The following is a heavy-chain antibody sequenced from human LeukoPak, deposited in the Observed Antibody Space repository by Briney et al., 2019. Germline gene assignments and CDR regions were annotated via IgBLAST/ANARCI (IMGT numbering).Heavy chain of an antibody. J-gene: IGHJ4*02. V-gene: IGHV4-34*01. CDR1: GGSFSGYY. CDR3: ASSWELLTFDY. CDR2: INHSGST. Sequence: KPSETLSLTCAVYGGSFSGYYWSWIRQPPGKGLEWIGEINHSGSTNYNPSLKSRVTISVDTSKNQFSLKLSSVTAADTAVYYCASSWELLTFDYWGQGTLVTVSS. D-gene: IGHD1-26*01.